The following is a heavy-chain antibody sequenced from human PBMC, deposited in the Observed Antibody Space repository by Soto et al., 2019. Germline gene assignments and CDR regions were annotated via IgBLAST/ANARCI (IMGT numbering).Heavy chain of an antibody. CDR1: GVTLDNCS. J-gene: IGHJ4*02. V-gene: IGHV3-30-3*02. Sequence: GGSLDLCCEESGVTLDNCSRHWVHQATGKGLEWVAVISYDGSNKYCAVSMKVRLTISRDNSKNTLYLQINSLRSEDTAVYYCAGGYSSSWSYYWGQGTLVTVSS. CDR2: ISYDGSNK. D-gene: IGHD6-13*01. CDR3: AGGYSSSWSYY.